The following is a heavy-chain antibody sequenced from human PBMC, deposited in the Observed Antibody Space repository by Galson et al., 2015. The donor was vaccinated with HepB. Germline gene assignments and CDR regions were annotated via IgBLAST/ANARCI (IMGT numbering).Heavy chain of an antibody. V-gene: IGHV7-4-1*02. CDR1: GYTFSSYG. Sequence: SVKVSCKASGYTFSSYGVNWVRQAPGQGLEWMGWINTDTGNPTYAQGFTGRFVFSLDTSVSTAYLQISSLKAEDTAVYYCARRNGNYWFDPWGQGTPVTVSS. CDR3: ARRNGNYWFDP. D-gene: IGHD5-24*01. CDR2: INTDTGNP. J-gene: IGHJ5*02.